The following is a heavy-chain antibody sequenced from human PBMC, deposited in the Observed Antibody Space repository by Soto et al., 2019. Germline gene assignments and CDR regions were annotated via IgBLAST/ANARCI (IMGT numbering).Heavy chain of an antibody. J-gene: IGHJ5*02. V-gene: IGHV3-7*04. D-gene: IGHD2-8*02. CDR3: TRDLNHDTGP. CDR2: ISPDGSEE. CDR1: GFTFSGYW. Sequence: EVQLVESGGGLVQPGGSLRLSCAASGFTFSGYWMTWVRQAPGKGLEGVANISPDGSEEYYVDCVKGRFTISRDNAKNSVYLQMNSLRGEDTALYYCTRDLNHDTGPWGQGTQVTVSS.